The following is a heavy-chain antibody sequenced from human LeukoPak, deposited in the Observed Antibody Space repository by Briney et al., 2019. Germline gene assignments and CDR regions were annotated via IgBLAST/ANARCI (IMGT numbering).Heavy chain of an antibody. D-gene: IGHD3-22*01. CDR2: INPSGGST. CDR1: GYTFTSYY. J-gene: IGHJ3*02. Sequence: ASVNVSCKASGYTFTSYYMHWVRQAPGQGLEWMGIINPSGGSTSYAQKFQGRVTMTRDTSTSTVYMELSSLRSEDTAVYYCARRVRYYDSSGYYRPGAFDIWGQGTMVTVSS. CDR3: ARRVRYYDSSGYYRPGAFDI. V-gene: IGHV1-46*01.